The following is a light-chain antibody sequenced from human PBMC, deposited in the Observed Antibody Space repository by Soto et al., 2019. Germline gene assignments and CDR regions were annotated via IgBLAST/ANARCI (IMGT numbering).Light chain of an antibody. V-gene: IGKV2-28*01. CDR1: QSLLHSDGFNY. CDR3: MQSLQTPRT. Sequence: DIVMTQSPVSLPVTPGEPASVSCRSSQSLLHSDGFNYLDWYLQKPGQSPQLLIYLGSFRASGVPNRFSGSGQGTDFTLKISRVEAEDLGNYYCMQSLQTPRTFGQGTKVEFK. CDR2: LGS. J-gene: IGKJ1*01.